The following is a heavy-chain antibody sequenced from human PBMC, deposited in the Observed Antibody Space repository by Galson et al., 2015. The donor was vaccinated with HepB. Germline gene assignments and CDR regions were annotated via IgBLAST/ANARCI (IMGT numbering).Heavy chain of an antibody. CDR2: ISSSSSYI. J-gene: IGHJ4*02. D-gene: IGHD6-19*01. CDR1: GFTFSSYS. V-gene: IGHV3-21*01. Sequence: SLRLSCAASGFTFSSYSMNWVRQAPGKGLEWVSSISSSSSYIYYADSVKGRFTISRDNAKNSLYLQMNSLRAEDTAVYYCARGIRQWLVLARGASDYWGQGTLVTVSS. CDR3: ARGIRQWLVLARGASDY.